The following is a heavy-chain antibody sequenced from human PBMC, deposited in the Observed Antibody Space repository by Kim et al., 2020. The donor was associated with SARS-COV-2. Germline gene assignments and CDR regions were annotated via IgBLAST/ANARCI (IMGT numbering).Heavy chain of an antibody. V-gene: IGHV4-34*01. D-gene: IGHD3-10*01. CDR2: INHSGST. Sequence: SETLSLTCAVYGGSFSGYYWSWIRQPPGKGLEWIGEINHSGSTNYNPSLKSRVTISVDTSKNQFSLKLSSVTAADTAVYYCARDQSRAGDAFDIWGQGTMVTVSS. CDR3: ARDQSRAGDAFDI. CDR1: GGSFSGYY. J-gene: IGHJ3*02.